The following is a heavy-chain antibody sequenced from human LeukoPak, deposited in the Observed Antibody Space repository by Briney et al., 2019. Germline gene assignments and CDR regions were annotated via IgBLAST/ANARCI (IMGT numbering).Heavy chain of an antibody. CDR1: GLTFSSYG. V-gene: IGHV3-33*01. D-gene: IGHD3-22*01. CDR3: ARDPPDYYDSSGYSD. Sequence: PGGSLRLSCAASGLTFSSYGMHWVRQAPGKGLEWVAVIWYDGSNKYYADSVKGRFTISRDNSKNTLYLQMNSLRAEDTAVYYCARDPPDYYDSSGYSDWGQGTLVTVSS. J-gene: IGHJ4*02. CDR2: IWYDGSNK.